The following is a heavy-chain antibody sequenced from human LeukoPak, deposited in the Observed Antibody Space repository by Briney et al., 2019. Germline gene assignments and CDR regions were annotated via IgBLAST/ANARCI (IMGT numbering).Heavy chain of an antibody. CDR3: ARGALYYMDV. CDR2: ISGSGGST. CDR1: GFTFSSYA. J-gene: IGHJ6*03. Sequence: PGGSLRLSCAASGFTFSSYAMSWVRQAPGKGLEWVSSISGSGGSTYFADSVKGRFIISRDNSKNTLYVQMNSLRAEDTAVYYCARGALYYMDVWGKGTTVTISS. V-gene: IGHV3-23*01.